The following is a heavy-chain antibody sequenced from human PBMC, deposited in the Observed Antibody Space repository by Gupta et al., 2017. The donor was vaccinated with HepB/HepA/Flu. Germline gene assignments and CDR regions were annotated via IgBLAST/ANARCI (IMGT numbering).Heavy chain of an antibody. V-gene: IGHV1-2*04. CDR1: GYIFSDYY. D-gene: IGHD6-13*01. Sequence: QVQMVQSGAEVRKSGASLKLSCKASGYIFSDYYIHWVRQAPGQGLEWMGWINPKSGGALYAQKFQGWVTMTRDTSISTAYMELSRLTSDDTALYYCARDVASGYSNTSTYCLDPWGQGTRVTVSS. CDR2: INPKSGGA. CDR3: ARDVASGYSNTSTYCLDP. J-gene: IGHJ5*02.